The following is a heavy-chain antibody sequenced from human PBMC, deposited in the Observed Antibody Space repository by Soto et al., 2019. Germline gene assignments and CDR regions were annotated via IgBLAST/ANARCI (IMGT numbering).Heavy chain of an antibody. J-gene: IGHJ6*02. CDR2: IDPSDSYT. D-gene: IGHD1-1*01. CDR3: ARHDPFRPVYGMDV. V-gene: IGHV5-10-1*01. CDR1: GYSFTSYW. Sequence: GASVKVSCKGSGYSFTSYWISWVRQMPGKGLEWMGRIDPSDSYTNYSPSFQGHVTISADKSISTAYLQWSSLKASDTAMYYCARHDPFRPVYGMDVWGQGTTVTVSS.